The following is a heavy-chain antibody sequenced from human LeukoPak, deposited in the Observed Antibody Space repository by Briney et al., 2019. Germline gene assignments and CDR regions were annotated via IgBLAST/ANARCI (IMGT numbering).Heavy chain of an antibody. CDR1: GGSINSYY. J-gene: IGHJ6*02. D-gene: IGHD5-18*01. V-gene: IGHV4-59*01. CDR3: ARDTAMVNDYYGMDV. Sequence: SETLSLTCTVSGGSINSYYWSWIRQPPGKGLEWIGYIYYSGSTNYNPSLKSRVTISVDTSKNQFSLKLTSVTAADTAVYYCARDTAMVNDYYGMDVWGQGTTVTVSS. CDR2: IYYSGST.